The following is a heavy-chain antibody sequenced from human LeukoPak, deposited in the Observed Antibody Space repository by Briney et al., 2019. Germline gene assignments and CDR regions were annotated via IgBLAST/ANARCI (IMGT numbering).Heavy chain of an antibody. CDR1: GFTFSSYA. V-gene: IGHV3-30-3*01. CDR3: ARGYGGNQDFDY. Sequence: GRSLRLSCAASGFTFSSYAMHWVRQAPGKGLEWVAVISYDGSNKYYADSVKGRFTISRDNSKNTLYLQMNSLRAEDTAVYYCARGYGGNQDFDYWGQGTLVTVSS. D-gene: IGHD4-23*01. J-gene: IGHJ4*02. CDR2: ISYDGSNK.